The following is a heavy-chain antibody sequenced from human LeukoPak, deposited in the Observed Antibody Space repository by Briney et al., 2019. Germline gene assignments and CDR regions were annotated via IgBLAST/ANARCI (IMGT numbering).Heavy chain of an antibody. CDR3: AGWVSALHRYFYYYGLDV. V-gene: IGHV3-48*01. CDR2: ISSTGTTI. J-gene: IGHJ6*02. Sequence: GGSLRLSCTASGVTFSRHSMNWVRQAPGKGLEWVSHISSTGTTIYYADSVKGRFTISRDNAKSSLYLQMNSLRAEGTAKYYCAGWVSALHRYFYYYGLDVWGQGTTVVVSS. CDR1: GVTFSRHS. D-gene: IGHD3-16*01.